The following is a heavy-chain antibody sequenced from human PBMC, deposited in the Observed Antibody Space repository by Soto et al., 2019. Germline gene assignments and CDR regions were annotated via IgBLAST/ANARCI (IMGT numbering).Heavy chain of an antibody. CDR3: AXQLAYCGGDCYTEPIDY. V-gene: IGHV1-2*06. Sequence: GASVKVSCKASGYTFTKYYVLWVRQAPGQGLEWVGRINPNTGGTNYAQKFRDRVTMTRDTSITTAYMELSRLRSDDTAVYYCAXQLAYCGGDCYTEPIDYWGQGTQVTVSS. CDR2: INPNTGGT. D-gene: IGHD2-21*02. J-gene: IGHJ4*02. CDR1: GYTFTKYY.